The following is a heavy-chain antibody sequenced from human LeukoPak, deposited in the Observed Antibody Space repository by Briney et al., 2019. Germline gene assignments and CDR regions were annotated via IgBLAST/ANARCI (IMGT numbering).Heavy chain of an antibody. D-gene: IGHD3-10*01. J-gene: IGHJ4*02. V-gene: IGHV3-21*01. CDR2: ISSSSSYI. CDR1: GFTFSGYS. Sequence: GGSLRLSCAASGFTFSGYSMNWVRQAPGKGLEWVSSISSSSSYIYYADSVKGRFTISRDNAKNSLYLQMNSLRAEDTAVYYCARDDGSGSPFDYWGQGTLVTVSS. CDR3: ARDDGSGSPFDY.